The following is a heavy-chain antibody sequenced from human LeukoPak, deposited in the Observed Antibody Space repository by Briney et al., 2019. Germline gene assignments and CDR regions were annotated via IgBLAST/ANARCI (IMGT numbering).Heavy chain of an antibody. J-gene: IGHJ6*02. CDR3: ARDPGYYDSSGWRGPYGMDV. Sequence: GGSLRLSCAASGFTFSSYGMHWVRQAPGKGLEWVAFIRYDGSNKYYADSVKGRFSISRDNSKNTLYLQMNSLRAEDTAVYYCARDPGYYDSSGWRGPYGMDVWGQGTTVTVSS. D-gene: IGHD3-22*01. CDR2: IRYDGSNK. V-gene: IGHV3-30*02. CDR1: GFTFSSYG.